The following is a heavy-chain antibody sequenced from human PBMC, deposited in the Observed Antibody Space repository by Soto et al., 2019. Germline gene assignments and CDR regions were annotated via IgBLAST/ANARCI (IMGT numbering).Heavy chain of an antibody. J-gene: IGHJ4*02. CDR2: ISYDGSGK. Sequence: PWGCLRLSCAASGFPFISYGMHWVRQAPGKGLEWAAVISYDGSGKYYADSVKGRFTISRDNSKNTLYLQMNSLRAEDTAVYYCAKSDREYCSGGSCYGNYFDYWGQGTLVTVSS. CDR1: GFPFISYG. CDR3: AKSDREYCSGGSCYGNYFDY. V-gene: IGHV3-30*18. D-gene: IGHD2-15*01.